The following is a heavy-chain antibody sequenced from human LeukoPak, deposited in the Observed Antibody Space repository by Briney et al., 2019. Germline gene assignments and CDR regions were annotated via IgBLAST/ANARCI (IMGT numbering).Heavy chain of an antibody. CDR1: GFTVISNY. D-gene: IGHD6-13*01. CDR3: ARDLAAAGVNDAFDI. CDR2: IYSGGST. V-gene: IGHV3-53*01. Sequence: GGSLRLSCAASGFTVISNYMSWVGQAPGKGLEGVSVIYSGGSTYYADSVKGRFTISRDNSKNTLYLQMNSLRAEDTAVYYCARDLAAAGVNDAFDIWGQGTMVTVSS. J-gene: IGHJ3*02.